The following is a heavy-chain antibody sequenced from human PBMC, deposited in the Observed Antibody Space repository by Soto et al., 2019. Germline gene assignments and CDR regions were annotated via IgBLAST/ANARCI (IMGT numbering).Heavy chain of an antibody. CDR1: GGSISSGGYY. CDR3: ARDSCGGDCYSFGEFFQH. V-gene: IGHV4-31*03. Sequence: SETLSLTCTVSGGSISSGGYYWSWIRQHPGKGLEWIGYIYYSGSTYYNPSLKSRVTISVDTSKNQFSLKLSSVTAADTAVYYCARDSCGGDCYSFGEFFQHWGQGTLVTVSS. D-gene: IGHD2-21*02. CDR2: IYYSGST. J-gene: IGHJ1*01.